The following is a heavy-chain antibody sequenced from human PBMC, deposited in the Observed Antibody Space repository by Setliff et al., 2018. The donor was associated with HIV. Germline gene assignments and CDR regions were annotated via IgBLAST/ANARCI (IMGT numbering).Heavy chain of an antibody. CDR2: IRSKTFGGTA. J-gene: IGHJ4*02. CDR1: GFMFGDYL. Sequence: GGSLRLSCTASGFMFGDYLMGWVRQAPGKGLEWIGFIRSKTFGGTAEYAASVKGRFTISRDDSISVAYLQLNSLKTDDTAVYYCIRPLWYNNGWTFDNWGQGTLVTVSS. CDR3: IRPLWYNNGWTFDN. V-gene: IGHV3-49*04. D-gene: IGHD6-19*01.